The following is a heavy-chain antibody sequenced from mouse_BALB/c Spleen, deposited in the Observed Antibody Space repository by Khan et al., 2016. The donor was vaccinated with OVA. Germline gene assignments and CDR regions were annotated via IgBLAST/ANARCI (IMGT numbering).Heavy chain of an antibody. CDR3: ARREKYGYDPSWFAY. Sequence: QVQLKQSGAELVRPGASVKLSCKASGYTFTSYWMNWVKQRPRQGLEWIGMIDPSDSETHYNQMFKDKATLTVDKSSSTAYMQLSNLTSEDSAVYYCARREKYGYDPSWFAYWGQGTLVTVSA. J-gene: IGHJ3*01. CDR1: GYTFTSYW. D-gene: IGHD2-2*01. V-gene: IGHV1-52*01. CDR2: IDPSDSET.